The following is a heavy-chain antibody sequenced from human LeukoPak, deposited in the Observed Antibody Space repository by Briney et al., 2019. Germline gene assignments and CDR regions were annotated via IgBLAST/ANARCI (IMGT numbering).Heavy chain of an antibody. CDR3: AKDYRVITFGGVIDY. D-gene: IGHD3-16*01. V-gene: IGHV3-23*01. CDR1: GFTFSSYA. J-gene: IGHJ4*02. Sequence: AGGSLRLSCAASGFTFSSYAMSWVRQAPGKGLEWVSAISGSGGSTYYADSVKGRFTISRDNSKNTLYLQMNSLRAEDTAVYYCAKDYRVITFGGVIDYWGQGTLVTVSS. CDR2: ISGSGGST.